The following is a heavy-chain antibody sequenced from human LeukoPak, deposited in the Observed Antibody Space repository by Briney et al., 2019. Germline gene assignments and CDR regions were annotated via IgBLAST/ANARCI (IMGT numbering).Heavy chain of an antibody. CDR1: GYTFTGYY. CDR3: ARVKGIAARLIIDY. V-gene: IGHV1-2*02. D-gene: IGHD6-6*01. J-gene: IGHJ4*02. CDR2: INPNSGGT. Sequence: ASVKVSCKASGYTFTGYYMHWVRQAPGQGLEWMGWINPNSGGTNYAQKLQGRVTMTRDTSISTAYMELSRLRSDDTAVYYCARVKGIAARLIIDYWGQGTLVTVSS.